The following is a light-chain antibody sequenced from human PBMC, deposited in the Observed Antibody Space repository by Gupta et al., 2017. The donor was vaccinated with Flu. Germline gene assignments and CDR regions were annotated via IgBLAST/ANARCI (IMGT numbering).Light chain of an antibody. CDR1: QSISSW. CDR2: KAS. Sequence: DIQLTQSPSTLSACVGDRVTITCRASQSISSWLAWYQQKPGKAPKLLIYKASSLESGVPSRFSGSGSGTEFTLTISSLQPDDFATYYCQQYNSYSQKYSFGQGTKLEIK. J-gene: IGKJ2*03. V-gene: IGKV1-5*03. CDR3: QQYNSYSQKYS.